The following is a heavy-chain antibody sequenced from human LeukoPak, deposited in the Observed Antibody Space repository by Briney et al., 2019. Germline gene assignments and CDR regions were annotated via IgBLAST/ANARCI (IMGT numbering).Heavy chain of an antibody. CDR3: ARDRSGYFQN. D-gene: IGHD3-3*01. Sequence: GGSLRLSCAASGYTFSSYGMHWVRQAPGKGLEWVAVISYDGSNKYYADSVKGRFTISRDNSKNTLYLQMNSLRAEDTAVYYFARDRSGYFQNWGQGTLVTVSS. CDR2: ISYDGSNK. CDR1: GYTFSSYG. V-gene: IGHV3-33*05. J-gene: IGHJ1*01.